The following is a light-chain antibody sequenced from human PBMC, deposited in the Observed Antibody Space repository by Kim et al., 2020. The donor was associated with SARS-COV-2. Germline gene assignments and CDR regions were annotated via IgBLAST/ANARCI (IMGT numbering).Light chain of an antibody. J-gene: IGKJ2*03. CDR1: QTILYNSNNKNY. Sequence: ERATINCKSSQTILYNSNNKNYLAWYQQKTGPPPKVLIYGASTRESGVPDRFSGSGSGTDFTLTISSLQAEDVAVYYCHQYYSSPPSFGQGTKLEI. CDR3: HQYYSSPPS. CDR2: GAS. V-gene: IGKV4-1*01.